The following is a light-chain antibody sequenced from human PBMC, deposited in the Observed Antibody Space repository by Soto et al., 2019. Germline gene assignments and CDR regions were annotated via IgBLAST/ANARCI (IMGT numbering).Light chain of an antibody. CDR3: ATWDDSRKGV. CDR1: TSNIESHS. CDR2: TNN. Sequence: VLTHPRPTSRTPGQWTILSCSGTTSNIESHSVNWYQQVPGTAPKLLIITNNQRPSGVPDRFSGSKSGASASLAISGLQSEDEATYYCATWDDSRKGVFGTGTKVTVL. J-gene: IGLJ1*01. V-gene: IGLV1-44*01.